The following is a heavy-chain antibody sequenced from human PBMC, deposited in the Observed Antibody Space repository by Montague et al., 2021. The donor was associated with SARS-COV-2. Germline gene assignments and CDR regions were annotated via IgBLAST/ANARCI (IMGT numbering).Heavy chain of an antibody. CDR1: GDSISRYY. CDR3: ARVVVDASGWYHFDY. Sequence: SETLSLTCTVSGDSISRYYWGWIRQPPGKGLEWMGCHYNSGSTNYSPTLKSRIAMSVDTSENQFSLKLFSVTAADTAVYYCARVVVDASGWYHFDYWGQGALVTVSS. CDR2: HYNSGST. J-gene: IGHJ4*02. V-gene: IGHV4-59*12. D-gene: IGHD6-19*01.